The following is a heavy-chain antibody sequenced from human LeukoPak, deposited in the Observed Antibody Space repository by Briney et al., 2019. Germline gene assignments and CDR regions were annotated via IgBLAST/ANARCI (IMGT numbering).Heavy chain of an antibody. Sequence: GGSLRLSCAASGFTFGSYSMNWVRQAPGKGLEWVSYISSSSSTIYYADSVKGRFTISRDNAKNSLYLQMNSLRAEDTAVYYCARDARAVTFYYYYMDVWGKGTTVTVSS. CDR2: ISSSSSTI. CDR3: ARDARAVTFYYYYMDV. J-gene: IGHJ6*03. CDR1: GFTFGSYS. D-gene: IGHD4-17*01. V-gene: IGHV3-48*04.